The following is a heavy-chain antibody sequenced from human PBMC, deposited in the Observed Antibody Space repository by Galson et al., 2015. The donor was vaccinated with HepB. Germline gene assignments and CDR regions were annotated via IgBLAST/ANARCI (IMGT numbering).Heavy chain of an antibody. J-gene: IGHJ5*02. CDR3: AREGPLGTGGWFDP. CDR1: GGSISSGDYY. CDR2: IYCSGST. V-gene: IGHV4-30-4*01. D-gene: IGHD3-10*01. Sequence: TLSLTCTVSGGSISSGDYYWSWIRQPPGKGLEWIGYIYCSGSTYYNPSLKSRVTISVDTSKNQFSLKLSSVTAADTAVYYCAREGPLGTGGWFDPWGQGTLVTVSS.